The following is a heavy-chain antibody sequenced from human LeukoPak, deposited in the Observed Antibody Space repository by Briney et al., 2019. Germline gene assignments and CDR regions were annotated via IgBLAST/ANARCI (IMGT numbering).Heavy chain of an antibody. J-gene: IGHJ4*02. CDR3: ARVLAYGDYVSDY. Sequence: GGSLRLSCAASGFTFSSYSMNWVRQAPGKGLEWVSSISSSSSYIYYADSVKGRFTISRDNAKNSLYLQMNSLRAEDTAVYYCARVLAYGDYVSDYWGQGTLVTVSS. CDR2: ISSSSSYI. D-gene: IGHD4-17*01. CDR1: GFTFSSYS. V-gene: IGHV3-21*01.